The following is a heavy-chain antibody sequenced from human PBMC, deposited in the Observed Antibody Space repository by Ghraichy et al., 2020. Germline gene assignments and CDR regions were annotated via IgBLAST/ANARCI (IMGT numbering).Heavy chain of an antibody. D-gene: IGHD5-18*01. J-gene: IGHJ2*01. Sequence: GGSLRLSCAASGFTFSTSDMHWVRHATGKGLEWVSAIGVGGDTYYLDSVKGRFTISRENAENSLYLQMNSLRAGDTAMYYCVREIVDTASPYLYLDLWGRGTLVTVSS. CDR1: GFTFSTSD. CDR2: IGVGGDT. V-gene: IGHV3-13*04. CDR3: VREIVDTASPYLYLDL.